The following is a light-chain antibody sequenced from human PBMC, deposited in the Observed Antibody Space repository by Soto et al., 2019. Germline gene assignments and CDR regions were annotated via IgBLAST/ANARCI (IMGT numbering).Light chain of an antibody. J-gene: IGKJ4*01. CDR2: GAS. CDR3: QQHNGWPLT. V-gene: IGKV3-15*01. CDR1: QSVGSS. Sequence: EIVMTQSPATLSVSPGERATLSCRGSQSVGSSLAWYQQKPGQAPRLLIYGASTRATGVPARFSGSGSGTEFTFTISSLQSEDFALYYCQQHNGWPLTFGGGTKVEI.